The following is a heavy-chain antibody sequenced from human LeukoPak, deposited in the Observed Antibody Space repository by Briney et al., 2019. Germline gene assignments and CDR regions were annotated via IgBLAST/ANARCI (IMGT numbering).Heavy chain of an antibody. V-gene: IGHV1-18*01. J-gene: IGHJ4*02. CDR1: GYTFTSYG. Sequence: ASVKVSCKASGYTFTSYGISWVRQAPGQGLEWMGWISAYNGNTNYAQKLQGRVTMTTDTSTSTAYMELRSLRSDDTAVYYCARAPDYGDYILGYFDYWGQGTLVTVSS. D-gene: IGHD4-17*01. CDR3: ARAPDYGDYILGYFDY. CDR2: ISAYNGNT.